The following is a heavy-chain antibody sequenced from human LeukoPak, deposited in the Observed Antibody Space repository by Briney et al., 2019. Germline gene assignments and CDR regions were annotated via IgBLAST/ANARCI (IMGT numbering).Heavy chain of an antibody. J-gene: IGHJ6*03. CDR2: ISPHKGNT. V-gene: IGHV1-18*01. CDR3: ARDQQQGDHYSFYYMDF. Sequence: ASVKVPCKGSRYRFSHHGITWVRQAPGQGLEWIGWISPHKGNTNYQQRLQGRLIMTTDASTSTAYMELRDLRSDDTAIYYCARDQQQGDHYSFYYMDFWGEGTTVIVSS. D-gene: IGHD1/OR15-1a*01. CDR1: RYRFSHHG.